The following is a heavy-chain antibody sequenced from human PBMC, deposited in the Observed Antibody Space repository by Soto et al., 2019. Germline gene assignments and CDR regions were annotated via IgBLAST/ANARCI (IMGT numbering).Heavy chain of an antibody. CDR2: ITDTGGDT. CDR3: TKASSDRHHMDV. J-gene: IGHJ6*02. Sequence: EVQLLESGGGLVQPGGSLRLSCAASGFTFSNFVMRWVRQTPGKGLEWVPTITDTGGDTYYTDSVKGRFTISRDNSKNTLYLQMTSLRAEDTALYYCTKASSDRHHMDVWGQGTTVTVSS. V-gene: IGHV3-23*01. CDR1: GFTFSNFV.